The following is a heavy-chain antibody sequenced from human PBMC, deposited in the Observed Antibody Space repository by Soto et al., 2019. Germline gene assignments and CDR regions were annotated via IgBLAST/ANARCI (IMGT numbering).Heavy chain of an antibody. D-gene: IGHD4-17*01. V-gene: IGHV4-59*01. Sequence: SETLSLTCTVSGGSISSYYWSWIRQPPGKGLEWIGYIYYSGSTNYNPSLKSRVTISVDTSKNQFSLKLSSVTAADTAVYYCARVRLGMTTVTTGLAFDIWGQGTMVTVS. CDR3: ARVRLGMTTVTTGLAFDI. CDR2: IYYSGST. CDR1: GGSISSYY. J-gene: IGHJ3*02.